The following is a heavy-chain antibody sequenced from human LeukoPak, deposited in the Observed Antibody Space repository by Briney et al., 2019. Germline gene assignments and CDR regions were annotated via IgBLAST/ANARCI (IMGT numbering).Heavy chain of an antibody. CDR1: GGSISSYY. Sequence: LETLSLTCTVSGGSISSYYWSWIRQPPGKGLEWIGYIYYSGSTNYNPSLKSRVTISVDTSKNQFSLKLSSVTAADAAVYYCARRQQLGAVDYCGQGSLGTVSS. J-gene: IGHJ4*02. D-gene: IGHD6-13*01. CDR3: ARRQQLGAVDY. V-gene: IGHV4-59*08. CDR2: IYYSGST.